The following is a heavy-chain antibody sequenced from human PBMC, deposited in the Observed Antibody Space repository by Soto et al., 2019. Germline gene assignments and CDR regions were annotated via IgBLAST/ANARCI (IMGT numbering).Heavy chain of an antibody. Sequence: GGSLRLSCAASGFTFSSYWMSWVRQAPGKGLEWVANIKQDGSEKYYVDSVKGRFTISRDNAKNSLYLQMNSLRAEDTAVYYCASKGPFSIPWLQYQLDYWGQGTLVTVSS. V-gene: IGHV3-7*01. D-gene: IGHD3-9*01. CDR1: GFTFSSYW. CDR3: ASKGPFSIPWLQYQLDY. J-gene: IGHJ4*02. CDR2: IKQDGSEK.